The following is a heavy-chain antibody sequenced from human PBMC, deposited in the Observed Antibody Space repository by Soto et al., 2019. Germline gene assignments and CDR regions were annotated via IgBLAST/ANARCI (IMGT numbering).Heavy chain of an antibody. D-gene: IGHD1-26*01. CDR3: AKEYTSTSKGSFDY. CDR2: ITGSGGTT. V-gene: IGHV3-23*01. Sequence: EVHLLAFGGGLVQPGRSLRLSCEASGFTFSNYAMNWVRQAPGKGLEWVSGITGSGGTTFYADSVKGRFTISRDNSKNTVYLQMNSVRADDTAVYYCAKEYTSTSKGSFDYWGQGALVTVSS. CDR1: GFTFSNYA. J-gene: IGHJ4*02.